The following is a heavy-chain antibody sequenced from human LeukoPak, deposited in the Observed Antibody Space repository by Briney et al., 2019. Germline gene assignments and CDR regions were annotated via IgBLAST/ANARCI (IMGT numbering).Heavy chain of an antibody. CDR1: GGSISNYY. J-gene: IGHJ6*03. CDR3: ARSSVPYYYYNYYMDV. D-gene: IGHD3-22*01. CDR2: IYYSGST. Sequence: PSETLSLTCTVPGGSISNYYWTWIRQPPGKGLECIGYIYYSGSTNYNPSLKSRVTISVDTSKNQFSLKLSSVTAADTAVYYCARSSVPYYYYNYYMDVWGKGTTVTVSS. V-gene: IGHV4-59*01.